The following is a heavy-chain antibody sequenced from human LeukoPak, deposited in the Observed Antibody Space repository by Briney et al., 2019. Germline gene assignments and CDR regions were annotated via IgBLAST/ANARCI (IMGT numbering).Heavy chain of an antibody. CDR1: GYTFTGYY. J-gene: IGHJ3*02. CDR3: ARGSTVPATIRRAFDI. CDR2: INPNSGGT. D-gene: IGHD2-2*01. V-gene: IGHV1-2*02. Sequence: GASVNVSCKASGYTFTGYYIHWLRQAPGQGLEWMGWINPNSGGTNYAQKFQGRVTMTRDTSISTAYMELSSLTSDDTAVYYCARGSTVPATIRRAFDIWGQGTMVTVSS.